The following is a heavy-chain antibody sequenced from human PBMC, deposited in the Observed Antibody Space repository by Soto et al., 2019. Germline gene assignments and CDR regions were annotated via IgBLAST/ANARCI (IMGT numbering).Heavy chain of an antibody. CDR2: INPSGGST. CDR3: ATQGFFTNRLRYDFDF. V-gene: IGHV1-46*03. CDR1: GYTFTSYY. D-gene: IGHD2-8*01. Sequence: ASVKVSCKASGYTFTSYYMHWVRQAPGQGLEWMGIINPSGGSTSYAQKFQGRVTMTRDTSTSTVYMELSSLRSEDTAVYYCATQGFFTNRLRYDFDFRGPGTLVTVSS. J-gene: IGHJ4*02.